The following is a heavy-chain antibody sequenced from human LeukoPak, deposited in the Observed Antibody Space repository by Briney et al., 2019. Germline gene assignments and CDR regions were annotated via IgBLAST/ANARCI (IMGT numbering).Heavy chain of an antibody. CDR2: IYTSGST. V-gene: IGHV4-4*07. J-gene: IGHJ3*02. CDR1: GGSISSYY. D-gene: IGHD5-18*01. CDR3: ARDALQLWDAFDI. Sequence: PSETLSLTCTVSGGSISSYYWSWIRQPAGRGLEWIGRIYTSGSTNYNPSLKSRVTTSVDTSKNQFSLKLSSVTAADTAVYYCARDALQLWDAFDIWGQGTMVTVSS.